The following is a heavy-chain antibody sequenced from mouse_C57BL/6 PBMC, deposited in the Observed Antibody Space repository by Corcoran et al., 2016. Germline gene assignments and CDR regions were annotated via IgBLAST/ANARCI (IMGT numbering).Heavy chain of an antibody. Sequence: EVQLQQSGPELVKPGASVKISCTASGYTFTDYYMNWVKQSHGKSLEWIGDINPNNGGTSYNQKFKGKATLTVDKSASTAYMELRSLTSEDSAVYYCARYHDGSSYGYWGQGTTLTVSS. CDR3: ARYHDGSSYGY. CDR1: GYTFTDYY. CDR2: INPNNGGT. J-gene: IGHJ2*01. D-gene: IGHD1-1*01. V-gene: IGHV1-26*01.